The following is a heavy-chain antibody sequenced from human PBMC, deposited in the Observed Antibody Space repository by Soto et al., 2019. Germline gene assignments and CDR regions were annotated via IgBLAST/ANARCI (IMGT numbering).Heavy chain of an antibody. CDR1: SASLSSSTYY. J-gene: IGHJ4*02. Sequence: SETLSLTCSVSSASLSSSTYYWSWIRQPPGRGPEWIGSIYYSGNTYYKPSLKSRASISIDTSRNQFSLKLTSVTAADTGVYYCASSSPFHYWGPGILVT. CDR3: ASSSPFHY. D-gene: IGHD6-6*01. CDR2: IYYSGNT. V-gene: IGHV4-39*01.